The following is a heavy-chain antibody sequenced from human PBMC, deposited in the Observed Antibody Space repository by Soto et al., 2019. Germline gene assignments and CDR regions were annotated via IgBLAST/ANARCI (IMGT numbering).Heavy chain of an antibody. J-gene: IGHJ4*02. CDR3: ARLYYDFWSAYFYY. CDR2: IYSGGST. CDR1: GFTVSSNY. Sequence: GGSLRLSCAASGFTVSSNYMSWVRQAPGKGLEWVSVIYSGGSTYYADSVKGRFTISRDNSKNTLYLQMNSLRAEDTAVYYCARLYYDFWSAYFYYWGQGTLVTVSS. V-gene: IGHV3-53*01. D-gene: IGHD3-3*01.